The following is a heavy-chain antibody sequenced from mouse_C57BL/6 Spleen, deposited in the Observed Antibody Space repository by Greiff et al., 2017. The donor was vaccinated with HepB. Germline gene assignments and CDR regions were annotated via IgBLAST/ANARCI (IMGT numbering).Heavy chain of an antibody. V-gene: IGHV5-9-1*02. CDR2: ISSGGDYI. CDR3: TRDQGFYYGSSGFAY. CDR1: GFTFSSYA. Sequence: EVKLVESGEGLVKPGGSLKLSCAASGFTFSSYAMSWVRQTPEKRLEWVAYISSGGDYIYYADTVKGRFTISRDNARNTLYLQMSSLKSEDTAMYYCTRDQGFYYGSSGFAYWGQGTLVTVSA. D-gene: IGHD1-1*01. J-gene: IGHJ3*01.